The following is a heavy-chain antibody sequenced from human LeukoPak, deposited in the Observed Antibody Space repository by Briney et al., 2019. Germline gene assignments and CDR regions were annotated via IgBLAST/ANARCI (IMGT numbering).Heavy chain of an antibody. V-gene: IGHV3-21*01. Sequence: PGGSLRLSCAASGFTFSTYSMTWVRQAPGKGLEWVSSISSNSYYIFYADSVKGRFTISRDNAKNSLYLQMNSLRAEDTAVYYCARGGRSSSGFDYWGEGALVSISS. CDR2: ISSNSYYI. CDR3: ARGGRSSSGFDY. D-gene: IGHD6-13*01. CDR1: GFTFSTYS. J-gene: IGHJ4*02.